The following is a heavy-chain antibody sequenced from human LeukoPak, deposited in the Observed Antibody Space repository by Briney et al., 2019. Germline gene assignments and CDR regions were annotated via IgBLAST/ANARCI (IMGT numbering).Heavy chain of an antibody. CDR3: ARPYATTGLFYAFDG. Sequence: GGSLRLSCVASRFTFSTYAMHWVRQAPGKGLARVAVVSSDGSNKYYADSVKGRFTISRDNSKNTLYLQMNSLRAEDTAVFYCARPYATTGLFYAFDGWGQGTVVTVSS. V-gene: IGHV3-30-3*01. D-gene: IGHD2-2*01. CDR1: RFTFSTYA. CDR2: VSSDGSNK. J-gene: IGHJ3*01.